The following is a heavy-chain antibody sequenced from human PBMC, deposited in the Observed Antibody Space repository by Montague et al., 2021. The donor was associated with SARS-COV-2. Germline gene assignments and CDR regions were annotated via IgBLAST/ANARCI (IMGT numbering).Heavy chain of an antibody. CDR3: AREGYRSGSFYIDY. CDR2: ISSSGSPQ. J-gene: IGHJ4*01. V-gene: IGHV3-48*03. D-gene: IGHD1-26*01. CDR1: GFTFSSFE. Sequence: SLRLSCAASGFTFSSFEMNWVRQAPGKGLEWVSYISSSGSPQHYADSVRGRFTISRDNAKNSLYLQMDSLRPEDTAVYYCAREGYRSGSFYIDYWGQGTLVTVSS.